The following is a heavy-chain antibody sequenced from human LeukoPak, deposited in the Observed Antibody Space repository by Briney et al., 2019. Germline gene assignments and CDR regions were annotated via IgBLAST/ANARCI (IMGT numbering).Heavy chain of an antibody. CDR3: ARVEGFDTSTYYYVY. D-gene: IGHD3-22*01. CDR2: IYTSGST. J-gene: IGHJ4*02. V-gene: IGHV4-61*02. CDR1: GGSISSGSYY. Sequence: SETLSLTCTVSGGSISSGSYYWSWIRQPAGKGLEWIGRIYTSGSTNYNPSLKSRVTISVDTSKNQFSLKLTSVTPADSAVYYCARVEGFDTSTYYYVYWGQGTLVTVSS.